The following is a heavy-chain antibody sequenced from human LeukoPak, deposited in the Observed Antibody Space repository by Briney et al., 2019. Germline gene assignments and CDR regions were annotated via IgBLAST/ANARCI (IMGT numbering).Heavy chain of an antibody. CDR3: ARVAHRYSDYDYHDY. D-gene: IGHD5-12*01. CDR1: GYPFTNYY. J-gene: IGHJ4*02. Sequence: ASVKASCKASGYPFTNYYMHWVRQAPGQGLEWMGIINPSGGSTSYAQKFQGRVTMTRDTSTSTVYMDLSSLRSEDTAVYYCARVAHRYSDYDYHDYWGQGTLVTVSS. CDR2: INPSGGST. V-gene: IGHV1-46*01.